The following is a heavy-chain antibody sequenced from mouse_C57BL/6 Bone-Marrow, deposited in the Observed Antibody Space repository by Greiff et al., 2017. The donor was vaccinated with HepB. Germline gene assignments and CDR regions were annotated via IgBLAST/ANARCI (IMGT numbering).Heavy chain of an antibody. Sequence: QVQLKQSGAELARPGASVKLSCKASGYTFTSYGISWVKQRTGQGLEWIGEIYPRSGNTYYNEKFKGKATLTADKSSSTAYMELRSLTSEDSAVYFCARCGFIYYYGSSYVGFDYWGQGTTLTVSS. CDR1: GYTFTSYG. CDR2: IYPRSGNT. D-gene: IGHD1-1*01. J-gene: IGHJ2*01. CDR3: ARCGFIYYYGSSYVGFDY. V-gene: IGHV1-81*01.